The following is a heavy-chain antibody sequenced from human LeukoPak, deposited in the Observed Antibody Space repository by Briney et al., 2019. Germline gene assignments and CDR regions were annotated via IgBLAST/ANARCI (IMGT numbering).Heavy chain of an antibody. CDR1: GLTFSSYA. Sequence: PGGSLRLSCAASGLTFSSYAMHWVRQAPGKGLEGGAVISYDGSNKYYADSVKGRFTISRDNSKNTLYLQMNSVSAEDTAVYYCARAAYFYDSSGYYYGWFDPWGQGTLVTVSS. D-gene: IGHD3-22*01. V-gene: IGHV3-30-3*01. J-gene: IGHJ5*02. CDR2: ISYDGSNK. CDR3: ARAAYFYDSSGYYYGWFDP.